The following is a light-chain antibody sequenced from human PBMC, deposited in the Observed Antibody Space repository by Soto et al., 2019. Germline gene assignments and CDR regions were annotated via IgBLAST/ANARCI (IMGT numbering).Light chain of an antibody. V-gene: IGLV2-14*01. J-gene: IGLJ1*01. CDR2: EVS. CDR3: NSYTGSGIV. CDR1: NNDVGGYNY. Sequence: QSALTQPASVSGSPGQSITISCTGTNNDVGGYNYVSWYQHHPGKAPKLMIYEVSNRPSGVSYRFSGSKSGNTASLTISGLQAEDEADYYCNSYTGSGIVFGTGTKLTVL.